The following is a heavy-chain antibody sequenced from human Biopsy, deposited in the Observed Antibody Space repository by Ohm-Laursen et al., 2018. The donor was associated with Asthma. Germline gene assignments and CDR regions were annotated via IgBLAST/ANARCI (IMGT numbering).Heavy chain of an antibody. Sequence: SSEKVSYKPSGYNFISFEIHWVRQAPGQRLEWMGWVNTGKGDTKYSQKFQGRVTITRDTSASTAYMELRSLRSEDTATYYCARTYYDFLTGQVKDVFGVWGQGTMVTVSS. CDR3: ARTYYDFLTGQVKDVFGV. D-gene: IGHD3-9*01. J-gene: IGHJ3*01. CDR2: VNTGKGDT. V-gene: IGHV1-3*04. CDR1: GYNFISFE.